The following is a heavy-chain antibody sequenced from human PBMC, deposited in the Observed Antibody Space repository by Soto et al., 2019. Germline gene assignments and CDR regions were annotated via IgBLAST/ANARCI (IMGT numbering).Heavy chain of an antibody. CDR3: ARGNRLSYGYHYDFDY. J-gene: IGHJ4*02. D-gene: IGHD3-22*01. V-gene: IGHV4-31*02. Sequence: SETLSLTCTVSGGSISSNYYWSWIRQHPGKGLEWIGYIYYSGSTSYNASLKSRLIISVDTSKYQFSLKLTSVTAADTAVYYCARGNRLSYGYHYDFDYWGQGTLVTVSS. CDR2: IYYSGST. CDR1: GGSISSNYY.